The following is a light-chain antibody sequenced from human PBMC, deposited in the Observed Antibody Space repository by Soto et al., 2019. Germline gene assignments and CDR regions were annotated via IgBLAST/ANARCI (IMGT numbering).Light chain of an antibody. CDR3: SSYAGSNNFVV. J-gene: IGLJ2*01. CDR1: TSDVGGYNY. Sequence: QSALTQPPSASGSPGQSVTISCTGTTSDVGGYNYVSWYQQHSGKAPNLMIYEVSKRPSGVPDRFSGSKSGNTASLTVSGLQAEDEADYYSSSYAGSNNFVVFGGGTKLTVL. CDR2: EVS. V-gene: IGLV2-8*01.